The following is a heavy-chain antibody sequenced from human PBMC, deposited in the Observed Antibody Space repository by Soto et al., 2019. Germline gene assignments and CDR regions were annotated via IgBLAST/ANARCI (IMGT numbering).Heavy chain of an antibody. V-gene: IGHV3-30*03. CDR1: GFTFSSYG. J-gene: IGHJ4*02. CDR2: ISYDGSNK. CDR3: AVLWLDY. Sequence: SGGSLRLSCAASGFTFSSYGMHWVRQAPGKGLEWVAVISYDGSNKYYADSVKGRFTISRDNSKNTLYLQMNSLRAEDTAVYYCAVLWLDYWGQGTLVTVSS. D-gene: IGHD5-18*01.